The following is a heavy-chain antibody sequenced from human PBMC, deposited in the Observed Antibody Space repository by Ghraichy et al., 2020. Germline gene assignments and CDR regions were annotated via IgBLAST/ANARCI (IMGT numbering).Heavy chain of an antibody. CDR2: INYSGNT. J-gene: IGHJ4*02. CDR3: VRRGTFGSGSYFFDY. Sequence: ESLNISCGVYGGSFSGYYWSWIRQSPGKGLEWIGEINYSGNTKYNPSLKSRVILSEESSKSQLALKVTSVTAADTAVYYCVRRGTFGSGSYFFDYWGQGTLVTVSS. V-gene: IGHV4-34*01. CDR1: GGSFSGYY. D-gene: IGHD3-10*01.